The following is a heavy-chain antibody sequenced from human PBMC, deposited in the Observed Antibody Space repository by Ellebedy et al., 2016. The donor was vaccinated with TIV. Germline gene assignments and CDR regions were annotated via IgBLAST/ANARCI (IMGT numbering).Heavy chain of an antibody. D-gene: IGHD6-19*01. V-gene: IGHV3-7*03. CDR3: AREGSSGWYGFGNFDY. Sequence: GESLKISCAASGFTFSSYWMSWVRQAPGKGLEWVANIKQDGSEKYYVDSVKGRFTISRDNAKNSLYLQMNSLRAEDTAVYYCAREGSSGWYGFGNFDYWGQGTLVTVSS. CDR2: IKQDGSEK. J-gene: IGHJ4*02. CDR1: GFTFSSYW.